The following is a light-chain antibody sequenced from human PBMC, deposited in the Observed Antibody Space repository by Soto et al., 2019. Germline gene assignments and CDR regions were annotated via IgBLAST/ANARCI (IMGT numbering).Light chain of an antibody. J-gene: IGLJ1*01. CDR3: SSYTSSRTFFYV. Sequence: QSVLAQPASVSGSPGQSITISCTGTSSDVGGYNYVSWYQQHPGKAPKLMIYEVSNRPSGVSNRFSGSKSGNTASLTVSGLQAEDEADYYCSSYTSSRTFFYVLGTGTKVTVL. CDR2: EVS. V-gene: IGLV2-14*01. CDR1: SSDVGGYNY.